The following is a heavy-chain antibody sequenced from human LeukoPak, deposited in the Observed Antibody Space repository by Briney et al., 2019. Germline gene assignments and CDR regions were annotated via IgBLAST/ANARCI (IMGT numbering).Heavy chain of an antibody. CDR3: ARAYSSSSLARNYYMDV. V-gene: IGHV3-53*01. Sequence: GGSLRLSCAASGFTVSSNYMSWVRQAPGKGLEWVSVIYSGGSTYYADSVKGRFTISRDNSKNTLYLQMNSLRAEDTAVYYCARAYSSSSLARNYYMDVWGKGTTVTVSS. J-gene: IGHJ6*03. CDR1: GFTVSSNY. D-gene: IGHD6-6*01. CDR2: IYSGGST.